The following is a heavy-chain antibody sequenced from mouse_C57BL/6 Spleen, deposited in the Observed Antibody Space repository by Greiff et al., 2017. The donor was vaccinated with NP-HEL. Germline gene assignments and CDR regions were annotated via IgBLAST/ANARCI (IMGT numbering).Heavy chain of an antibody. CDR2: INPSNGGT. CDR3: ARRGAIYYYGSSYPSPWFAY. CDR1: GYTFTSYW. D-gene: IGHD1-1*01. J-gene: IGHJ3*01. Sequence: QVQLKQPGTELVKPGASVKLSCKASGYTFTSYWMHWVKQRPGQGLEWIGNINPSNGGTNYNVKFKSKATLTVDKSSSTAYMQLSSLTSEDSAVYYCARRGAIYYYGSSYPSPWFAYWGQGTLVTVSA. V-gene: IGHV1-53*01.